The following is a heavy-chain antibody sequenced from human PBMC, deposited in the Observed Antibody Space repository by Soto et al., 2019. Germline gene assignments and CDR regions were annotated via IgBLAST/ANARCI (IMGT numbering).Heavy chain of an antibody. Sequence: PGGSLRLCCAASGFTFSSYGMHWVRQAPGKGLEWVAVISYDGSNKYYADSVKGRFTISRDNSKNTLYLQMNSLRAEDTAVYYCAKDVGYSYGYYYYGMDVWGQGTTVTVSS. CDR2: ISYDGSNK. CDR3: AKDVGYSYGYYYYGMDV. CDR1: GFTFSSYG. J-gene: IGHJ6*02. V-gene: IGHV3-30*18. D-gene: IGHD5-18*01.